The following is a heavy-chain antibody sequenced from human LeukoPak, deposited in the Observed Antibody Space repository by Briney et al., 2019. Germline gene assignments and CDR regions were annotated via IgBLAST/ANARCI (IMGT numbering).Heavy chain of an antibody. V-gene: IGHV3-30*02. D-gene: IGHD3-22*01. J-gene: IGHJ4*02. CDR1: GFDFSSYG. CDR3: AKDPTHYRVWDDYDSSVMSH. Sequence: QAGGSLRLSCAASGFDFSSYGMHWVRQAPGKGLEWVAYIHYDSTTEDHADSVQGRFTISRDNSKNTLFLQMNSLRAEDTAVYYCAKDPTHYRVWDDYDSSVMSHWGQGTQVTVSS. CDR2: IHYDSTTE.